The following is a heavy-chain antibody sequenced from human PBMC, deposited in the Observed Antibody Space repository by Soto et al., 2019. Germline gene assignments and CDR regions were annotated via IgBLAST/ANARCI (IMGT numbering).Heavy chain of an antibody. D-gene: IGHD6-13*01. CDR2: ISGNGGSK. CDR1: GFTPGSHA. V-gene: IGHV3-23*01. CDR3: AIDPSSNSWTDYFQH. J-gene: IGHJ1*01. Sequence: GGSLRLSCADSGFTPGSHAMSWVRQTPGKGLQWVSSISGNGGSKYYADSVKGRFTISRDTSKKTLYLQMDNVRVEDPAIYYCAIDPSSNSWTDYFQHWGQGTLVTVSS.